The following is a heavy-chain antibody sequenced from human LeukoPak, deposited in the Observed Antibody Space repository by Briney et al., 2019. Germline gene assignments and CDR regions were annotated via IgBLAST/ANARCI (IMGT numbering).Heavy chain of an antibody. J-gene: IGHJ3*02. CDR2: IYYSGST. D-gene: IGHD2-8*01. CDR1: GGSISSGDYH. CDR3: ARPYAGIGDAFDI. Sequence: SQTLSLTCTVSGGSISSGDYHWSWIRQPPGKGLEWIGYIYYSGSTYYNPSLKSRVTISVDTSKNQFSLKLSSVTAADTAVYYCARPYAGIGDAFDIWGQGTMVTVS. V-gene: IGHV4-30-4*08.